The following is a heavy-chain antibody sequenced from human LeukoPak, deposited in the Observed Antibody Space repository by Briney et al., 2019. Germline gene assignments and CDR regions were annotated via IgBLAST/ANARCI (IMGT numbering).Heavy chain of an antibody. CDR1: GGSISSYY. Sequence: SETLSLTCTVSGGSISSYYWSWIRQPPGKGLEWIGEIFHSGRTNYNPSLKSRVIISEDKSRNQFSLKLSSVTAADTAVYYCARVPAFYYGDYWTSSNYFDYWGQGTLVTVSS. D-gene: IGHD4-17*01. V-gene: IGHV4-59*12. CDR3: ARVPAFYYGDYWTSSNYFDY. J-gene: IGHJ4*02. CDR2: IFHSGRT.